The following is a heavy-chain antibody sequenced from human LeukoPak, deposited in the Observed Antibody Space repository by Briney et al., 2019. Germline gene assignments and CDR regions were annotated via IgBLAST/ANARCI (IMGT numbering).Heavy chain of an antibody. Sequence: SPTLSLTFAFSGDSVSSNSAAWNWIRQSPSRGLEWLGRTYYRSKWYNDYPLSVKSRITINPDTSKNQFSLHLNSMTPEDTAVYYCARGVTVVGYYFDYWGQGTLVTVSS. CDR1: GDSVSSNSAA. CDR3: ARGVTVVGYYFDY. CDR2: TYYRSKWYN. V-gene: IGHV6-1*01. J-gene: IGHJ4*02. D-gene: IGHD6-19*01.